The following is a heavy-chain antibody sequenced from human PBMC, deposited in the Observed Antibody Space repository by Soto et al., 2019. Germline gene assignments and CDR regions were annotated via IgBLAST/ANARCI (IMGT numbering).Heavy chain of an antibody. J-gene: IGHJ5*02. CDR2: TSIGGNT. D-gene: IGHD3-10*01. CDR3: AKDLRPGLVVPTKSGFDP. Sequence: PGGYQRLSCEASGFPFNTYAMTWFRQLPGRGLEWVSTTSIGGNTGFAESVGGRFSVSRDNSKNTLYLQMTNLRAEDAAIYFCAKDLRPGLVVPTKSGFDPWGQGTRVTVSS. V-gene: IGHV3-23*01. CDR1: GFPFNTYA.